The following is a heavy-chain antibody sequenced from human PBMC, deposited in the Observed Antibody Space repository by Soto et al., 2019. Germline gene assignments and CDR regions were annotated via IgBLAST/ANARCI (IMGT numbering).Heavy chain of an antibody. Sequence: GGSLRLSCAASGFTFSSYSMNWVRQAPGKGLEWISYITSSSTTIYYADSVKGRFTISRDNAKNSLYLQMNSLRDEDTAVYYCARDNGLAGSFDPWGQGTLVTAPQ. CDR2: ITSSSTTI. V-gene: IGHV3-48*02. D-gene: IGHD6-13*01. CDR1: GFTFSSYS. CDR3: ARDNGLAGSFDP. J-gene: IGHJ5*02.